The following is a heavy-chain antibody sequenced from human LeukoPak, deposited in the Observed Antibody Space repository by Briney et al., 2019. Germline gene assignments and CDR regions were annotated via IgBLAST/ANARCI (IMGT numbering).Heavy chain of an antibody. V-gene: IGHV3-23*01. CDR3: AKAVRGVPYGMDV. Sequence: GGSLRLSCAASAYTFSSYAMSWVRQAPGRGRGGAPAISGSGGSTYYADSVKGRFTISRDNSKNTLYLQMNSLRAEDTAVYYCAKAVRGVPYGMDVWGQGTTVTVSS. CDR2: ISGSGGST. D-gene: IGHD3-10*01. CDR1: AYTFSSYA. J-gene: IGHJ6*02.